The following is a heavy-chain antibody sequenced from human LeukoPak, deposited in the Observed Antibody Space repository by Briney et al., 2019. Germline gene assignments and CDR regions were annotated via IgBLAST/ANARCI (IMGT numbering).Heavy chain of an antibody. CDR3: ARDVQRGIAEANNFDY. Sequence: PGGSLRLSCAASGFTFSSYSMNWVRQAPGKGLEWVSSISSSSSYIYYADSVKGRFTISRDNAKNSLYLQMNSLRAGDTAVYYCARDVQRGIAEANNFDYWGQGTLVTVSS. D-gene: IGHD6-13*01. V-gene: IGHV3-21*01. CDR2: ISSSSSYI. J-gene: IGHJ4*02. CDR1: GFTFSSYS.